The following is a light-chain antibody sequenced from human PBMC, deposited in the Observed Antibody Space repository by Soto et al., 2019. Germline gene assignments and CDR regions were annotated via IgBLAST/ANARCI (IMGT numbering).Light chain of an antibody. CDR3: QQYSSTPWT. J-gene: IGKJ1*01. CDR1: QSVLYSSNNKKY. Sequence: DIVMTQSPDSLAVSLGDRATINCKSSQSVLYSSNNKKYLAWYQQKPGQPPKLLIYWASNRESGVPDRFSGSGSGTDFTLTISSLQAEDVAVYYCQQYSSTPWTFGQGTKVEIK. V-gene: IGKV4-1*01. CDR2: WAS.